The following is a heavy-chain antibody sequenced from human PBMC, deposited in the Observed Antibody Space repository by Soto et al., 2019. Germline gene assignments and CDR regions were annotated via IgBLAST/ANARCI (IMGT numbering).Heavy chain of an antibody. J-gene: IGHJ4*02. CDR3: ARGYRYDSSGELDY. D-gene: IGHD3-22*01. Sequence: SETLSLTGTVSGGSISSYYWSWIRRPAGKGLEWIGRIYTSGSTNYNPSLKSRVTMSVDTSKNQFSLKLSSVTAADTAVYYCARGYRYDSSGELDYWGQGTQVP. CDR2: IYTSGST. CDR1: GGSISSYY. V-gene: IGHV4-4*07.